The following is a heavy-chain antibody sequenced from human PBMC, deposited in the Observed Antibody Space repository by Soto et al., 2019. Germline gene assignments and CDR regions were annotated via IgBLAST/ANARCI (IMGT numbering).Heavy chain of an antibody. CDR1: GFTFDYYW. Sequence: EVQLVESGGGFVQPGGSLRLSCVASGFTFDYYWMHWVRQSPGEGLMWVSRLQTDGSHPAYADSVKGRFTISRDNAKSTLYLQMNNLRAEDTGVYFGARGGDPDYWGQGTLVTVSS. J-gene: IGHJ4*02. CDR2: LQTDGSHP. CDR3: ARGGDPDY. D-gene: IGHD2-21*02. V-gene: IGHV3-74*01.